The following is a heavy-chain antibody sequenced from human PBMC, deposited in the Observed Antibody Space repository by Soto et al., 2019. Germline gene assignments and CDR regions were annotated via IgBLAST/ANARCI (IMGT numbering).Heavy chain of an antibody. J-gene: IGHJ3*02. CDR3: TLGSWSAETFDI. V-gene: IGHV1-69*02. D-gene: IGHD6-13*01. CDR2: IIPMLDIT. Sequence: QVQLLQSGAEMKKPGSSVKVSCKASGGTFSTYTIIWVRQAPGQGLEWMGRIIPMLDITNTAQSFQGRVTITADKSTSTAYLELIALRSDDTAIYFCTLGSWSAETFDIWGRGTMVTVSS. CDR1: GGTFSTYT.